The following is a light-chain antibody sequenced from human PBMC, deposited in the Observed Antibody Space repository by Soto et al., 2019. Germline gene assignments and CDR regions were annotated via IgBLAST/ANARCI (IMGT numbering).Light chain of an antibody. CDR1: SSDVGSSNL. Sequence: QSVLTQPASVSGSPGQSITISCTGTSSDVGSSNLVSWYQQHPGKAPKLMIYEGSKRPSGVSNRFSGSKSGNTASLTISGLQAEDEADYYCCSYAGSSTPHVVFGGGTKLTVL. CDR2: EGS. J-gene: IGLJ2*01. CDR3: CSYAGSSTPHVV. V-gene: IGLV2-23*01.